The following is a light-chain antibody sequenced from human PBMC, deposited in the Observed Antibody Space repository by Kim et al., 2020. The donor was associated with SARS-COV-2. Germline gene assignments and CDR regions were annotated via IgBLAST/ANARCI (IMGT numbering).Light chain of an antibody. Sequence: SYELTQPPSVSVSPGQTARITCSGDKLGDKYACWYQQKPGQSPVLVIYQDSKRPSGIPERFSGSNSGNTATLTISGTQAMDEADYYCQAWDSSNVVFGGG. CDR3: QAWDSSNVV. V-gene: IGLV3-1*01. CDR1: KLGDKY. J-gene: IGLJ2*01. CDR2: QDS.